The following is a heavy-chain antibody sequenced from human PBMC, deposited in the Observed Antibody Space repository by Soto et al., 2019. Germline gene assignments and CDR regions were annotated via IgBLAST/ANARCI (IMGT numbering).Heavy chain of an antibody. D-gene: IGHD2-15*01. V-gene: IGHV1-46*03. CDR2: INLSGGST. CDR3: AREGWSYCSGGSCYSNYFDY. Sequence: QVQLVQSGAEVKKPGASVKVSCKASGYTFTSYYMHWVRQAPGQGLEWMGIINLSGGSTSYAQKCQGRVTMARDTSKSTVYMELSSLRSEDTAVYYCAREGWSYCSGGSCYSNYFDYWGQGTLVTVSS. J-gene: IGHJ4*02. CDR1: GYTFTSYY.